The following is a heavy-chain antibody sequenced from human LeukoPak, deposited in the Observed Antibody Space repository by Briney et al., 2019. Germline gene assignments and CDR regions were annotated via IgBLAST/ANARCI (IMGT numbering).Heavy chain of an antibody. CDR3: ARMLGWGYYMDV. CDR2: IYYSGST. Sequence: KSSETLSPTCTVSGGSISSSSYYWGWIRQPPGKGLEWIGSIYYSGSTNYNPSLKSRVTISVDTSKNQFSLKLSSVTAADTAVYYCARMLGWGYYMDVWGKGTTVTVSS. CDR1: GGSISSSSYY. D-gene: IGHD3-16*01. V-gene: IGHV4-39*07. J-gene: IGHJ6*03.